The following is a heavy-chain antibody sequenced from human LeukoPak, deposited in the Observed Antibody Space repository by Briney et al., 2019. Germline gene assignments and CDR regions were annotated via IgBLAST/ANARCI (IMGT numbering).Heavy chain of an antibody. CDR1: GGSISSGGYS. CDR3: ARVLSGYDSSGAIDY. D-gene: IGHD3-22*01. V-gene: IGHV4-30-2*01. CDR2: IYHSGST. J-gene: IGHJ4*02. Sequence: PSETLCLTCAVSGGSISSGGYSWSWIRQPPGKGLEWIGYIYHSGSTYYNPSLKSRVTISVDRSKNQFSLKLSSVTAADTAVYYCARVLSGYDSSGAIDYWGQGTLVTVSS.